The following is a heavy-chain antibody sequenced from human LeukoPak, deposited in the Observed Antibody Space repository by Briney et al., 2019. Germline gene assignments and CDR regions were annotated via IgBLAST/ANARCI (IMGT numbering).Heavy chain of an antibody. CDR2: ISSSGSTI. D-gene: IGHD3-16*01. V-gene: IGHV3-11*01. J-gene: IGHJ3*02. CDR3: VKEKMPFGSSVMKRSGGAFDI. CDR1: GFTFSDYY. Sequence: GGSLRLSCAASGFTFSDYYMSWIRQAPGKGLEWVSYISSSGSTIYYADSVKGRFTISRDNAKNTLYLQMNSLRAEDTAIYFCVKEKMPFGSSVMKRSGGAFDIWGQGTRVTVS.